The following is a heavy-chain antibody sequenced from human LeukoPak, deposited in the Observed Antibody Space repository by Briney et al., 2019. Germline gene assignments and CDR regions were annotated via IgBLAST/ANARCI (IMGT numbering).Heavy chain of an antibody. V-gene: IGHV4-4*07. Sequence: SETLSLTCTVSTGSISSYYWRWIRHPAGKGLEWIGCIYTSGSTNYNPSLKSRVTMSVDTSKNQFSLKLSSVTAADTAVYYCARASWGYDFWSGYSSMDVWGKGTTVTVSS. D-gene: IGHD3-3*01. CDR1: TGSISSYY. CDR2: IYTSGST. CDR3: ARASWGYDFWSGYSSMDV. J-gene: IGHJ6*03.